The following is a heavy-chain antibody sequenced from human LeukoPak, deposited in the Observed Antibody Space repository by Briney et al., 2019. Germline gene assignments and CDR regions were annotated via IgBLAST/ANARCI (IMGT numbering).Heavy chain of an antibody. V-gene: IGHV1-8*01. J-gene: IGHJ5*02. D-gene: IGHD3-22*01. CDR2: MHPKSGNT. CDR1: GYTFTSYD. Sequence: ASVTVSCKASGYTFTSYDINWVRQAAGQGLEWMGWMHPKSGNTDYAQKFQGRVTMTRNTSISTAYMELSSLRSEDTAVYYCAIEYFYDSSGFYTWFDPRGQGTLVTVSS. CDR3: AIEYFYDSSGFYTWFDP.